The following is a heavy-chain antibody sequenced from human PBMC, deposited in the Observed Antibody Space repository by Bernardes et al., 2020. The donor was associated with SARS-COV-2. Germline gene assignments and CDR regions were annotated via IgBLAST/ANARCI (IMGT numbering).Heavy chain of an antibody. CDR1: GFTFSSYG. V-gene: IGHV3-33*07. CDR2: IWYDGSYQ. D-gene: IGHD6-13*01. Sequence: GGSLSLSCAASGFTFSSYGMYWVRQAPVKGLEWVAHIWYDGSYQYYADSVKGRFIISRDNAKNTLYLQMDNLRAEDTAVYYCARDGAAPGTVAFDIWGQGTMVTVSP. CDR3: ARDGAAPGTVAFDI. J-gene: IGHJ3*02.